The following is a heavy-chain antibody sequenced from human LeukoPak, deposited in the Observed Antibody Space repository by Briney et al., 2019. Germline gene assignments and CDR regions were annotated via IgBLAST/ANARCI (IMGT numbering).Heavy chain of an antibody. Sequence: GVSLRLSCAASGFTFSSYAMSWVRQAPGKGLEWVSAISGSGGSTYYADSVKGRFTISRDNSKNTLYLQMNSLRAEDTAVYYCAKDPKGGDFADGMDVWGQGTTVTVSS. CDR3: AKDPKGGDFADGMDV. D-gene: IGHD1-26*01. V-gene: IGHV3-23*01. CDR2: ISGSGGST. CDR1: GFTFSSYA. J-gene: IGHJ6*02.